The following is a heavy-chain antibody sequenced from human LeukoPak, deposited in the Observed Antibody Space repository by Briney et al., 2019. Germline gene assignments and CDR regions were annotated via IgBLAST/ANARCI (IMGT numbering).Heavy chain of an antibody. J-gene: IGHJ4*02. V-gene: IGHV1-69*04. CDR2: IIPILGIA. Sequence: ASVKVSCKASGGTFSSYAISWVRQAPGQGLEWMGRIIPILGIADYAQKFQGRVTITADKSTSTAHMELSSLRSEDTAVYYCAREGMVRGVIIIGPLDYWGQGTLVTVSS. D-gene: IGHD3-10*01. CDR1: GGTFSSYA. CDR3: AREGMVRGVIIIGPLDY.